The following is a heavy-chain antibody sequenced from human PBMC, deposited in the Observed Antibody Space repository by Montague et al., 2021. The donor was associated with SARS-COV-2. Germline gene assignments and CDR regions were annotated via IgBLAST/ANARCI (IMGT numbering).Heavy chain of an antibody. Sequence: SETLSLTCTVSGGSISNYYWSWIRQPPGRELEWIGYIYYSGSTDYGPSLKSRVTISLDTSKNQFSLKVTSVTAADTAVYYCARGGGYYNYGLDVWGPGTTVTVSS. D-gene: IGHD3-22*01. J-gene: IGHJ6*02. CDR2: IYYSGST. V-gene: IGHV4-59*01. CDR1: GGSISNYY. CDR3: ARGGGYYNYGLDV.